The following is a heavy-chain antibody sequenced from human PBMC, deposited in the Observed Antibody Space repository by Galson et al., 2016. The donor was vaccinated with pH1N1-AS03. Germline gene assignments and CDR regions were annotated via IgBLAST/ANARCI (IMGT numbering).Heavy chain of an antibody. J-gene: IGHJ6*02. Sequence: SLRLSCAASGFTFGNFAMHWVRQAPGKGLEWLAIIWSEEGNKYYADSVKGRITISRDNSKNTLFVQMDSLRAEDTAVYYCARDSVSGGTYYYGMDVWGQGTTVTVSS. CDR2: IWSEEGNK. V-gene: IGHV3-33*08. CDR3: ARDSVSGGTYYYGMDV. D-gene: IGHD6-13*01. CDR1: GFTFGNFA.